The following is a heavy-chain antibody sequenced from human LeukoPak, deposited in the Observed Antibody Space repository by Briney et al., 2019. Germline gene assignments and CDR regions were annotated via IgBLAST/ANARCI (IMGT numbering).Heavy chain of an antibody. Sequence: GGSLRLSCADSGFTFSSYAMSWVRQAPGKGLEWVSYISSSGSTIYYADSVKGRFTISRDNAKNSLYLQMNSLRAEDTAVCYCARGAYDSSGYYPQDYWGQGTLVTVSS. CDR1: GFTFSSYA. D-gene: IGHD3-22*01. J-gene: IGHJ4*02. CDR2: ISSSGSTI. V-gene: IGHV3-48*04. CDR3: ARGAYDSSGYYPQDY.